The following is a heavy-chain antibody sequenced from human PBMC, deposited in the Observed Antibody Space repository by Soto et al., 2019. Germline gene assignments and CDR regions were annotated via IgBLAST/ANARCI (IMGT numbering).Heavy chain of an antibody. Sequence: EVQLLESGGRLVQPGGSLRLSCAASGFSFSIYAMNWVRQAPGKGLEWVSGISGGGGSTYHADSVKGRFTISGDNSKNTLYLQMNSLRAEDTAVYYCAKDPTSYDSSAQFDSWGQGTLVTVSS. J-gene: IGHJ4*02. CDR2: ISGGGGST. V-gene: IGHV3-23*01. CDR1: GFSFSIYA. CDR3: AKDPTSYDSSAQFDS. D-gene: IGHD3-22*01.